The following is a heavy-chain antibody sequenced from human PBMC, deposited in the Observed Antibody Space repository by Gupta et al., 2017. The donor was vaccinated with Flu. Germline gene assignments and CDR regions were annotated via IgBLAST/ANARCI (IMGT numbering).Heavy chain of an antibody. J-gene: IGHJ4*02. V-gene: IGHV1-2*02. Sequence: LVQSGVEVKEPGASVKISCKASGYTFTGYRMHWVRQAPGQGLEWMGWISPDSGGTKYAQKFQDRVTMTRDTSISTAYMELSRLTSDDTAVYYCARGRGATTVTYFDYWGQGTLVTVSS. CDR3: ARGRGATTVTYFDY. D-gene: IGHD4-17*01. CDR2: ISPDSGGT. CDR1: GYTFTGYR.